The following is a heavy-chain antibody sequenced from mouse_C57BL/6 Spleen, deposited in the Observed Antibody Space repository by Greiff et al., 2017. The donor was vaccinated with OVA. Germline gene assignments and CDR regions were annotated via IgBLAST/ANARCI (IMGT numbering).Heavy chain of an antibody. CDR1: GFTFSSYA. D-gene: IGHD2-4*01. CDR3: TRDNDYDEGMAMDY. CDR2: ISSGGDYI. J-gene: IGHJ4*01. Sequence: EVKVEESGEGLVKPGGSLKLSCAASGFTFSSYAMSWVRQTPEKRLEWVAYISSGGDYIYYADTVKGRFTISRDNARNTLYLQMSSLKSEDTAMYYCTRDNDYDEGMAMDYWGQGTSVTVSS. V-gene: IGHV5-9-1*02.